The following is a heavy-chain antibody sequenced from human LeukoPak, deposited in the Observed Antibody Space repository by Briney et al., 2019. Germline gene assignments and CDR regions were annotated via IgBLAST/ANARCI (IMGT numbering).Heavy chain of an antibody. V-gene: IGHV3-33*08. CDR2: IWYDGSNK. CDR3: ARDPWGH. D-gene: IGHD3-16*01. J-gene: IGHJ4*02. Sequence: GGSLRLSCAASGFTFSSYAMSWVRQAPGKGLEWVAVIWYDGSNKYYADSVKGRFTISRDNSKNTLYLQMNSLRAEDTAVYYCARDPWGHWGQGTLVTVSS. CDR1: GFTFSSYA.